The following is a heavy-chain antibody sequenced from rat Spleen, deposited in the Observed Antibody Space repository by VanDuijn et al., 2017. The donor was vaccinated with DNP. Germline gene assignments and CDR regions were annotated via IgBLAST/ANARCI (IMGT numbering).Heavy chain of an antibody. V-gene: IGHV3-1*01. J-gene: IGHJ4*01. Sequence: EVQLQESGPGLLKPSQSLSLTCSVTGYSITSSSRWNWIRKFPGNKMEYVGHISYSGRTNYNPSLKRRIAITRDTSKNQFFLQLNSVTTEETATYYCASYYYDGYYAMDAWGQGTSVTVSS. CDR1: GYSITSSS. CDR2: ISYSGRT. D-gene: IGHD1-12*02. CDR3: ASYYYDGYYAMDA.